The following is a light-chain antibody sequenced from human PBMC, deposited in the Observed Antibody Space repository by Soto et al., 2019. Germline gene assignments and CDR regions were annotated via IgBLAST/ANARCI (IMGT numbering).Light chain of an antibody. CDR3: QQYNKWPPRT. Sequence: EIVMTPSPATLSVSPGERATLFCRASQSVSSNLAWYQQKPGQAPRLLIYGASSRATGIPARFSGSGSGTEFTLTISSLQSEDFAVYYCQQYNKWPPRTFGQGTKVDIK. CDR1: QSVSSN. J-gene: IGKJ1*01. CDR2: GAS. V-gene: IGKV3-15*01.